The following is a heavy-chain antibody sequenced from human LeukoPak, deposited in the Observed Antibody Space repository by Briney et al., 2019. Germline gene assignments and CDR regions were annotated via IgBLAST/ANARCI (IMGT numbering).Heavy chain of an antibody. D-gene: IGHD6-13*01. J-gene: IGHJ4*02. CDR3: VKSPHASSSYFHY. CDR1: EFMFSSYG. Sequence: RSLRLSCAASEFMFSSYGMHWVRQAPGKGLEYVSAINSNGDITDYADSVKGRFTISRDNSKNTLHLQMSSLTVEDTAVYYCVKSPHASSSYFHYWGQGTLVTVSS. CDR2: INSNGDIT. V-gene: IGHV3-64D*06.